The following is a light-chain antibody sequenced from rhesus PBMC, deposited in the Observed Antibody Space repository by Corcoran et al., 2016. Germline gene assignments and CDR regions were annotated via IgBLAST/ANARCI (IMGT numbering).Light chain of an antibody. CDR1: QGISNY. V-gene: IGKV1S14*01. J-gene: IGKJ1*01. CDR3: QQHNTYPPT. CDR2: YAS. Sequence: DIQKTQSPSSLSASVGDTVTITCRASQGISNYLAWYQQKPGKAPKPLIYYASTLESRVPSRFRGSGSGTDFTLTITSLQPEDFAVFYCQQHNTYPPTFGQGTKLEI.